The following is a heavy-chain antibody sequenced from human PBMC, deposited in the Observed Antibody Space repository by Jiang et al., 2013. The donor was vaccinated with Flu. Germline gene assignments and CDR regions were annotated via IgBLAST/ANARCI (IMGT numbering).Heavy chain of an antibody. Sequence: GAEVKKPGASVKVSCKASGYTFTSYGISWVRQAPGQGLEWMGWISAYNGNTNYAQKLQGRVTMTTDTSTSTAYMELRSLRSDDTAVYYCARASCSGGSCYSFYGMDVWGKGTTVTVSS. CDR3: ARASCSGGSCYSFYGMDV. J-gene: IGHJ6*04. D-gene: IGHD2-15*01. V-gene: IGHV1-18*01. CDR1: GYTFTSYG. CDR2: ISAYNGNT.